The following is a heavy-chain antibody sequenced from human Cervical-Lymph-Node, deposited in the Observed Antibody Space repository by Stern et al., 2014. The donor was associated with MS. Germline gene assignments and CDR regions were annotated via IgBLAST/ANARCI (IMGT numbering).Heavy chain of an antibody. CDR1: GFTFDDYA. V-gene: IGHV3-9*01. J-gene: IGHJ4*02. CDR3: AKGGAYGDLVPKFDY. Sequence: EVQLLESGGGLVQPGTSLRLSCAASGFTFDDYAMHWVRQGPGKGLEWVSGITWKSGTIAYADSVKGRFTMSRDNAKNSLYLQMNSLRAEDTALYYCAKGGAYGDLVPKFDYWGQGTLVTVSS. CDR2: ITWKSGTI. D-gene: IGHD4-17*01.